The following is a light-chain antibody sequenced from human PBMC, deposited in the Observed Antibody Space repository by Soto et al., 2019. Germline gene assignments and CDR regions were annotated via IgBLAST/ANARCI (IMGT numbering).Light chain of an antibody. V-gene: IGLV2-14*01. CDR1: SSDVGGYHY. CDR2: EVS. J-gene: IGLJ1*01. Sequence: QSALTQPASVSGSPGQSITISCTGTSSDVGGYHYVSWYQQHPGKAPKLMIYEVSNRPSGVSNRFSGSKSGNTASLTISGLQVEDEADYYCSSYTSSSTLVFGTGTKLTVL. CDR3: SSYTSSSTLV.